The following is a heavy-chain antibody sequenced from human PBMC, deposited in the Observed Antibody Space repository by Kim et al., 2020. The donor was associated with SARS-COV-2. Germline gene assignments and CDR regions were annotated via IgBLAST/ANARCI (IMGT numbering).Heavy chain of an antibody. CDR1: GFTFSSYA. CDR2: IYSGGSST. V-gene: IGHV3-23*03. CDR3: AKDLGADFWSGPYFDY. D-gene: IGHD3-3*01. J-gene: IGHJ4*02. Sequence: GGSLRLSCAASGFTFSSYAMSWVRQAPGKGLEWVSLIYSGGSSTYYADSVKGRFTISRDNSKNTLYLQMNSLRAEDTAVYYCAKDLGADFWSGPYFDYWGQGTLVTVSS.